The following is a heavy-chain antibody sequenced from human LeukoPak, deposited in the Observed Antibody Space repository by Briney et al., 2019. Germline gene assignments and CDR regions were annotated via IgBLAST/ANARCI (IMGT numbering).Heavy chain of an antibody. Sequence: SVKVSCKASGGTFSSYAISWVRQAPGQGLEWMGWIIPIFGTANYAQKFQGRVTITTDESTSTAYMELSSLRSEDTAVYYCARSNPMDYGSFDYWGQGTLVTVSS. CDR3: ARSNPMDYGSFDY. V-gene: IGHV1-69*05. CDR1: GGTFSSYA. D-gene: IGHD3-16*01. J-gene: IGHJ4*02. CDR2: IIPIFGTA.